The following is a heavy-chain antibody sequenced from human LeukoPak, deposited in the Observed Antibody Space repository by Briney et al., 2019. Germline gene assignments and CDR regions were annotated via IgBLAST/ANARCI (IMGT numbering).Heavy chain of an antibody. CDR2: IYTSGSA. J-gene: IGHJ6*03. D-gene: IGHD6-13*01. Sequence: SETLSLTCTVSGGSISSGSYYWSWIRQPAGKGLEWIGRIYTSGSANYNPSLKSRVTMSLDTSKNQFSLKLSSVTAADTAVYYCARDRVGQQLVGRNYYYYYMDVWGKGTTVTISS. CDR3: ARDRVGQQLVGRNYYYYYMDV. V-gene: IGHV4-61*02. CDR1: GGSISSGSYY.